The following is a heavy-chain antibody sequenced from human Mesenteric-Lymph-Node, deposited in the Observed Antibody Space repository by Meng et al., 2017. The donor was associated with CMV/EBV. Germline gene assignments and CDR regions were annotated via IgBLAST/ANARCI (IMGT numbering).Heavy chain of an antibody. V-gene: IGHV4-61*08. D-gene: IGHD2/OR15-2a*01. CDR1: GVSVPRGASH. J-gene: IGHJ4*02. CDR2: IYGTGIT. Sequence: QVERQEWGPGLVKPSETLSLTCICSGVSVPRGASHWSWIRQSPGKGLEWIGYIYGTGITIYNPSLKSRVTILLETSKNQFPLKLNSVTTADTAVYYCAKSRSSTPGIVDDWGQGTLVTVSS. CDR3: AKSRSSTPGIVDD.